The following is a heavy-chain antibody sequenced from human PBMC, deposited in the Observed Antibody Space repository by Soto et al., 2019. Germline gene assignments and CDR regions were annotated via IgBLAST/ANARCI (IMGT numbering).Heavy chain of an antibody. Sequence: PGGSPRLSCAASGLTFSSYWMSWVRQAPGKGLEWVANIKQDGSEKYYVDSVKGRFTISRDNAKNSLYLQMNSLRAEDTAVYYCARSIAARLNWFDPWGQGTLVTVSS. D-gene: IGHD6-6*01. V-gene: IGHV3-7*01. CDR1: GLTFSSYW. J-gene: IGHJ5*02. CDR3: ARSIAARLNWFDP. CDR2: IKQDGSEK.